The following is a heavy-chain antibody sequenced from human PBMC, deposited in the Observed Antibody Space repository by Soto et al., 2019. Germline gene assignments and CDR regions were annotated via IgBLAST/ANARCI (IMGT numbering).Heavy chain of an antibody. J-gene: IGHJ5*02. V-gene: IGHV1-2*02. CDR1: GYTFTGYF. Sequence: ASVKVSCKASGYTFTGYFIHWVRQAPGQGLEWMGYINPNGGATKYAPRFQGRVTMTSDTSIRTAYMDLSNLTSDDTAVYYCARGGVTILAPLPWGPGTLVTVSS. CDR2: INPNGGAT. D-gene: IGHD3-3*01. CDR3: ARGGVTILAPLP.